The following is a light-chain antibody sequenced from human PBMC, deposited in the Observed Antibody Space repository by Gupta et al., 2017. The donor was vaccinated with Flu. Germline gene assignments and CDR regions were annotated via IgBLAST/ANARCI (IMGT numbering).Light chain of an antibody. CDR1: SNDIGRYNY. Sequence: QSALTQPASVSGSPGQSITISCTGTSNDIGRYNYVSWYQHHPGKAPKLMIYEVTNRPSGVSDRFSGSKSGNTASLTISGLQAEDEADYYCNSFTSTSTPLVFGGGTTLTV. CDR3: NSFTSTSTPLV. J-gene: IGLJ2*01. CDR2: EVT. V-gene: IGLV2-14*01.